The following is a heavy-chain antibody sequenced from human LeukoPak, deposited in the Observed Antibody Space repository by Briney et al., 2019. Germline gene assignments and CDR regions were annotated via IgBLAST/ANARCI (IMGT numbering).Heavy chain of an antibody. D-gene: IGHD6-13*01. Sequence: TSETLSLTCTVSGGSISTYYWSWIRQPPGKGLEWIGYIYYSGSTNYNPSLKSRDTISVDTSKNQFSLKLSSVTAADTAVYYCARDVHRVFNWFDPWGQGTLVTVSS. J-gene: IGHJ5*02. V-gene: IGHV4-59*01. CDR2: IYYSGST. CDR1: GGSISTYY. CDR3: ARDVHRVFNWFDP.